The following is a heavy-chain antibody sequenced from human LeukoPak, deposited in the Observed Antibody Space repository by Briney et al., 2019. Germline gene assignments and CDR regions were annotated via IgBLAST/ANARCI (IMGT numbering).Heavy chain of an antibody. J-gene: IGHJ4*02. CDR2: ISSSSTYM. Sequence: GGSLRLSCAASGFTFSSYYMSWVRQAPGKGLEWVSSISSSSTYMFYADSVRGRFTISRDNAKNSLYLQMNSLRAEDTAVYYCARDRGSGWHTFDYWGQGTLVTVAS. D-gene: IGHD6-19*01. V-gene: IGHV3-21*01. CDR1: GFTFSSYY. CDR3: ARDRGSGWHTFDY.